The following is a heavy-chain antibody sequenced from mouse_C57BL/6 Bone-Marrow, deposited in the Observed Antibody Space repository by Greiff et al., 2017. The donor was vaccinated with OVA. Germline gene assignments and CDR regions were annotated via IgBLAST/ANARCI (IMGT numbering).Heavy chain of an antibody. Sequence: VKVVESGAELVKPGASVKLSCKASGYTFTEYTIHWVKQRSGQGLEWIGWFYPGSGSIKYNEKFKDKATLTADKSSSTVYMELSRLTSEDSAVYFCARHAHYYGSRGFAYWGQGTLVTVSA. CDR3: ARHAHYYGSRGFAY. V-gene: IGHV1-62-2*01. CDR2: FYPGSGSI. D-gene: IGHD1-1*01. CDR1: GYTFTEYT. J-gene: IGHJ3*01.